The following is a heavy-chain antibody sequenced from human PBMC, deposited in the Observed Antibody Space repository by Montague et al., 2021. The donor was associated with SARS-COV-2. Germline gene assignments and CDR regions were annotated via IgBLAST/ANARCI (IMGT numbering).Heavy chain of an antibody. V-gene: IGHV4-39*01. J-gene: IGHJ4*02. CDR3: ARAFIEAAVTTSFDY. D-gene: IGHD6-13*01. Sequence: NGSNYYHPSLKIRVPISVNPSNNQFSLKLSSVTAADTAVYYCARAFIEAAVTTSFDYWGKGTLVNVFS. CDR2: NGSN.